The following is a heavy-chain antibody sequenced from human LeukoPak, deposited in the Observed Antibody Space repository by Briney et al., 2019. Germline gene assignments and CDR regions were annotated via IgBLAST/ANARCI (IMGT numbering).Heavy chain of an antibody. Sequence: GGSLRLSCSASGFTFSTFTVHWVRQAPGKGLEYVSSISSNGGTTYYADSVKGRFTISRDNSKNTLYLQMSSLSAEDTAVYYCVKSRIMDVWGQGTTVTVSS. CDR3: VKSRIMDV. V-gene: IGHV3-64D*06. CDR2: ISSNGGTT. J-gene: IGHJ6*02. CDR1: GFTFSTFT.